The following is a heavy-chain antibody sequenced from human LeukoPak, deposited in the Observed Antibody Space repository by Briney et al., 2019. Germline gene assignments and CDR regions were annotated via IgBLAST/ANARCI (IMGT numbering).Heavy chain of an antibody. Sequence: SQTLSLTCTVSGGSISSEGYYWSWIRQHPGKGLEWIGYNYYSGSTYYNPSLKSRVTISVDTSKSQFSLKLSSVTAADTAVYYCASYTYYYESSGYDYYYYMDVWGKGTTVTVSS. D-gene: IGHD3-22*01. CDR1: GGSISSEGYY. V-gene: IGHV4-31*03. J-gene: IGHJ6*03. CDR3: ASYTYYYESSGYDYYYYMDV. CDR2: NYYSGST.